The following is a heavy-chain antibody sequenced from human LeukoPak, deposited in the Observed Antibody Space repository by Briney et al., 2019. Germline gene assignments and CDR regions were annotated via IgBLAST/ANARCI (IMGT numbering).Heavy chain of an antibody. CDR1: GGSISSGEYY. D-gene: IGHD1-26*01. CDR3: ARDKVGATNWLDP. CDR2: IYYSVST. J-gene: IGHJ5*02. Sequence: SETLSLTCAVSGGSISSGEYYWSWIRQPPGKGLEWIGYIYYSVSTYYNPSLKSRLTISVDTSNSQFSLRLTSVTAADTAVYYCARDKVGATNWLDPWGQGTPVTVSS. V-gene: IGHV4-30-4*01.